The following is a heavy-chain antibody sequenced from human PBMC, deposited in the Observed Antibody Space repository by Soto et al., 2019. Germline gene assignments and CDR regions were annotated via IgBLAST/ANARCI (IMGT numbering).Heavy chain of an antibody. D-gene: IGHD6-6*01. J-gene: IGHJ4*02. CDR3: ARVGGLAARTFDY. CDR1: GGSISDFY. Sequence: SETLSLTGTVSGGSISDFYWSWIRQPPGKGLEWIGYIYYSGSTNYNPSLKSRVTISVDTSKNQFSLNLRSMSPADTAVYYCARVGGLAARTFDYWGPGTLVTVSS. V-gene: IGHV4-59*01. CDR2: IYYSGST.